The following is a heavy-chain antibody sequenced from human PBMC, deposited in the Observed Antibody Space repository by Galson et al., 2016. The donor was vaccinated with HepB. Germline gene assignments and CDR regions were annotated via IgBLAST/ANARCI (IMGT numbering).Heavy chain of an antibody. CDR2: LYRDGFT. V-gene: IGHV3-66*01. D-gene: IGHD6-6*01. CDR3: ARDGRQDRGSIFDY. Sequence: SLRLSCAASGFVVSSTYMAWVRQAPGRGLECVSLLYRDGFTYYADSVKGRFTISRDNSKNTFYLQMNSLRADDTAVYYRARDGRQDRGSIFDYWGQGTLVTVSS. CDR1: GFVVSSTY. J-gene: IGHJ4*02.